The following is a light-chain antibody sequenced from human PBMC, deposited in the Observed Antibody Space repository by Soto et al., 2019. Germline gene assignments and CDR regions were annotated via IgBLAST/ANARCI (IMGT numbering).Light chain of an antibody. Sequence: IQMTQSPSSLSASTGDRVTITCRASQGISSYLAWYQQKPGKAPKLLIYAASTLQSGVPSRFSGSGSGTDFTLTISCLQSEDFATYYCQQYYSYPWTFGQGTKVEIK. J-gene: IGKJ1*01. CDR3: QQYYSYPWT. CDR1: QGISSY. CDR2: AAS. V-gene: IGKV1-8*01.